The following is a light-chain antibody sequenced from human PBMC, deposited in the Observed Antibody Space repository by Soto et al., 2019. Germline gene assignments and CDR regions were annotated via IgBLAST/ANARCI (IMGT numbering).Light chain of an antibody. Sequence: DIQMTQSPSTLSASVGDRVTITCRASQSIDSWLAWHQQKPGKAPKLLIYKASTLESGVPTRFSGSGSGTEFILTITSLLPDDFATYYCQHSGAFGQGTRVEIK. J-gene: IGKJ1*01. CDR3: QHSGA. CDR1: QSIDSW. V-gene: IGKV1-5*03. CDR2: KAS.